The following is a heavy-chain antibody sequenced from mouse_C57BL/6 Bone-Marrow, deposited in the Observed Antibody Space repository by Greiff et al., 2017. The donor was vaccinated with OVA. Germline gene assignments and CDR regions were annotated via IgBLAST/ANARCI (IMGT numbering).Heavy chain of an antibody. D-gene: IGHD2-12*01. J-gene: IGHJ4*01. CDR2: INPSTGGT. Sequence: EVQLKQSGPELVKPGASVKISCKASGYSFTGYYMNWVKQSPEKSLEWIGEINPSTGGTTYNQKFKAKATLTVDKSSSTAYMQLKSLTSEDSAVYYCARLRRAMDYWGQGTSVTVSS. CDR1: GYSFTGYY. V-gene: IGHV1-42*01. CDR3: ARLRRAMDY.